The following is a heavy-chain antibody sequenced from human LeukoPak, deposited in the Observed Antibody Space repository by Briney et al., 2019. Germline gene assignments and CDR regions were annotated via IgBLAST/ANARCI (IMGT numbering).Heavy chain of an antibody. V-gene: IGHV3-74*01. CDR2: INTDGSTT. Sequence: GGSLRLSCATSGFAFSDYWMHWVRQVPGKGLMWVSHINTDGSTTTYADSVKGRFTISRDNAKNTLYLQMNSLRAEDTAVYYCARDLLGTNWFDPWGQGTLVTVSS. D-gene: IGHD2-8*01. CDR3: ARDLLGTNWFDP. CDR1: GFAFSDYW. J-gene: IGHJ5*02.